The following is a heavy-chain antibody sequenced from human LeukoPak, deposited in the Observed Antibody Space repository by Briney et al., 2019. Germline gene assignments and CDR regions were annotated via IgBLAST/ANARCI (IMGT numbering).Heavy chain of an antibody. CDR2: ISGXXXXT. D-gene: IGHD2-2*01. V-gene: IGHV3-23*01. CDR1: GFTFSSSA. CDR3: AKDPKYCSSASCSVG. Sequence: GGSLRLSCAASGFTFSSSAMXXXXXAPXXXXXXXXXISGXXXXTYXXDXXXXXXXXXRXNSKNTLYLQMNSLRAEDTAVYYCAKDPKYCSSASCSVGWGQGTLVTVSS. J-gene: IGHJ1*01.